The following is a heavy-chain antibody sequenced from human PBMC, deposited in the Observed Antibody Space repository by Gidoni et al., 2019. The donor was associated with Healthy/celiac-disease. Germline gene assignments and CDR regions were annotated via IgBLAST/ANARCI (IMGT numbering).Heavy chain of an antibody. CDR2: SYTSGST. V-gene: IGHV4-4*07. J-gene: IGHJ6*02. CDR1: AVSISSYY. CDR3: ARGITMVRGINYGMDV. D-gene: IGHD3-10*01. Sequence: QVQPQESRPGLVKPPETLSLTCTVSAVSISSYYWSWIRQPAGKGLEWIGRSYTSGSTNYNPSLKSRVTMSVDTSKNQCSLKLSSVTAADTAGYYCARGITMVRGINYGMDVGGQGTTVTVSS.